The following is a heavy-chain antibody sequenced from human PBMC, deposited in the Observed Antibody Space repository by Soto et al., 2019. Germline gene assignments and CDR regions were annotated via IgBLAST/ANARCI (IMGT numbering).Heavy chain of an antibody. CDR2: IYHSGST. V-gene: IGHV4-4*02. CDR1: GGSISSSNW. D-gene: IGHD3-22*01. CDR3: ASRGYYYDSSGYGTSYFDY. Sequence: TLSLTCAVSGGSISSSNWWSWVRQPPGKGLEWIGEIYHSGSTNYNPSLKSRVTISVDKSKNQFSLKLSSVTAADTAVYYCASRGYYYDSSGYGTSYFDYWGQGTLVTVSS. J-gene: IGHJ4*02.